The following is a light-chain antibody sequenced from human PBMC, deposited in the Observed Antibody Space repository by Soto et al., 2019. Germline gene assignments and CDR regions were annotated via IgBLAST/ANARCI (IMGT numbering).Light chain of an antibody. Sequence: DVVMTQSPLSLPVTLGQPASISCRSSHSLVYSDGTAYLSWFQLRPGQSPRRLIYRVSARDSGVPDRFSGSGSDTDFTLRISRVEAEDVAVYYCMQGTHWPPTFGQGTKVEIK. J-gene: IGKJ1*01. CDR2: RVS. V-gene: IGKV2-30*01. CDR1: HSLVYSDGTAY. CDR3: MQGTHWPPT.